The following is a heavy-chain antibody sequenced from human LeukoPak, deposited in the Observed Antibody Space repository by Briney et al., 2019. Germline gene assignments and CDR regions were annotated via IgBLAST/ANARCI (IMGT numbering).Heavy chain of an antibody. J-gene: IGHJ3*02. Sequence: ASVKVSCKASGYTFTSYGISWVRQAPGQGLEWMGWISAYNDNTNYAQKLQGRVTMTTDTSTSTAYMELRSLRSDDTAVYYCERDTTQTMVRGVIVTLDDAFDIWGQGTMVTVSS. D-gene: IGHD3-10*01. V-gene: IGHV1-18*01. CDR2: ISAYNDNT. CDR3: ERDTTQTMVRGVIVTLDDAFDI. CDR1: GYTFTSYG.